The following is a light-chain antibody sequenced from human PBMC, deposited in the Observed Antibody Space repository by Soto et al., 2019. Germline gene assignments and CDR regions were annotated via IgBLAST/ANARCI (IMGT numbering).Light chain of an antibody. Sequence: DIQMTQSPSSLSASVGDRVTITCRASQNISSYLNWYQQKPGKAPKLLIYAASSLQSGVPSRFSGSGSGTDFTLTISSLQPEDFATYYCQQSYGTPWTFGQGTKVXIK. CDR3: QQSYGTPWT. V-gene: IGKV1-39*01. J-gene: IGKJ1*01. CDR2: AAS. CDR1: QNISSY.